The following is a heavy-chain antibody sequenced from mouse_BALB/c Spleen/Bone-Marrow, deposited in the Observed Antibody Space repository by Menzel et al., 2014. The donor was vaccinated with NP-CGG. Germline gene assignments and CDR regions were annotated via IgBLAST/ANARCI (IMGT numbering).Heavy chain of an antibody. V-gene: IGHV3-2*02. J-gene: IGHJ1*01. Sequence: ESGPGLVKPSQSLSLTCTVTGYSITSDYAWNWIQQFPGNKLEWMGYISYSGSTSYNPSLKSRISITRDTSKTQFFLQLNSVTTEDTATYYCARSADWYFDVWGAGTTVTVSS. CDR1: GYSITSDYA. CDR2: ISYSGST. CDR3: ARSADWYFDV.